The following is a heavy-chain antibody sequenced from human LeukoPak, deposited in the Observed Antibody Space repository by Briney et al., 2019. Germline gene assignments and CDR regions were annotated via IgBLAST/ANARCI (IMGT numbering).Heavy chain of an antibody. CDR1: GFTFSSYA. J-gene: IGHJ5*02. D-gene: IGHD4-17*01. CDR3: ARASTVTPFDP. CDR2: ISSSSSYT. V-gene: IGHV3-21*01. Sequence: GGSLRLSCAASGFTFSSYAMSWVRQAPGKGLEWVSSISSSSSYTYYADSVKGRFTISRDNAKNSLYLQMNSLRAEDTAVYYCARASTVTPFDPWGQGTLVTVSS.